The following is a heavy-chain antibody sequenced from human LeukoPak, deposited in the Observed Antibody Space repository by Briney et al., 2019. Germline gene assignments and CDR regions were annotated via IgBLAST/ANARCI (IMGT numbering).Heavy chain of an antibody. CDR3: TKDVTPGGADV. V-gene: IGHV3-11*01. Sequence: PGGSLRLSCAASGFTFSDYYMSWIRQAPGKGLEWVSYISSSGSTIYYADSVKGRFTISRDNAKNSLYLQMNSLRVEDTALYYCTKDVTPGGADVWGQGATVTVSS. CDR2: ISSSGSTI. D-gene: IGHD1-14*01. J-gene: IGHJ6*02. CDR1: GFTFSDYY.